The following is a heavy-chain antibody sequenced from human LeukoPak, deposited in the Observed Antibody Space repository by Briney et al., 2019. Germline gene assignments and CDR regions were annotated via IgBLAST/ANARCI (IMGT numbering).Heavy chain of an antibody. CDR2: INPNSGGT. Sequence: ASVKVSCKASGYTFTNFGISWLRQAPGQGLEWMGWINPNSGGTNYAQKFQGRVTMTRDTSISTAYMELSRLRSDDTAVYYCARAALDYGDYAPFWYFDLWGRGTLVTVSS. CDR3: ARAALDYGDYAPFWYFDL. V-gene: IGHV1-2*02. CDR1: GYTFTNFG. J-gene: IGHJ2*01. D-gene: IGHD4-17*01.